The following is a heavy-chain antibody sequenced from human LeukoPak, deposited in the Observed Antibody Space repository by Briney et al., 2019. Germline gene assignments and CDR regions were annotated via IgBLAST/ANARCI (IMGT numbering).Heavy chain of an antibody. CDR1: GGTFSSYA. Sequence: GASVQVSCKASGGTFSSYAISWARQAPGQGLEWMGGIIPIFGTANYAQKFQGRVTITADESTSTAYMELSSLRSEDTAVYYCARENIRDLGVFDYWGQGTLVTVSP. V-gene: IGHV1-69*01. CDR3: ARENIRDLGVFDY. J-gene: IGHJ4*02. CDR2: IIPIFGTA. D-gene: IGHD3-16*01.